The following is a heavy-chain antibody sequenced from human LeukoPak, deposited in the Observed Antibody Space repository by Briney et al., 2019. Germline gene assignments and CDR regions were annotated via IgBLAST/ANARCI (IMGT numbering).Heavy chain of an antibody. CDR1: GGSISSDY. D-gene: IGHD5-24*01. Sequence: SETLSLTCTVSGGSISSDYWSWIRQPPGKGLEWIGYIYYSGSTNYNPSLKSRVTISVDTSKNQFSLKLSSVTAADTAVYYCARARWLQLPNYWGQGTLVTVSS. V-gene: IGHV4-59*01. CDR3: ARARWLQLPNY. J-gene: IGHJ4*02. CDR2: IYYSGST.